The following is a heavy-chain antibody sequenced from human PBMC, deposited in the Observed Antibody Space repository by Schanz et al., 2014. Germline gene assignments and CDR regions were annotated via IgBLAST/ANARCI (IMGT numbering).Heavy chain of an antibody. CDR3: ATEGPRGTRHPINYYYAMDN. CDR1: GLIFSTYT. J-gene: IGHJ6*02. Sequence: VQLVESGGGVVQPGRSLRLSCTTSGLIFSTYTLNWVRQAPGKGLQWISYISFSGNTIYYADSVKGRFTISRDNAKNSVFLQMNRLRAEDTAVYYCATEGPRGTRHPINYYYAMDNWGQGTKVT. V-gene: IGHV3-48*01. CDR2: ISFSGNTI. D-gene: IGHD6-6*01.